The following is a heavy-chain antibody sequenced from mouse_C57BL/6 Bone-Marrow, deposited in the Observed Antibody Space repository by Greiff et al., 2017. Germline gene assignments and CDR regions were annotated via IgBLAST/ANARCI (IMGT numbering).Heavy chain of an antibody. CDR3: ARRWFNAMDY. D-gene: IGHD2-3*01. CDR2: INPNNGGT. V-gene: IGHV1-18*01. J-gene: IGHJ4*01. CDR1: GYTFTDYN. Sequence: EVKLVESGPELVKPGASVKIPCKASGYTFTDYNMDWVKQSHGKSLEWIGDINPNNGGTIYNQKFKDKTTLTVDKSSSKAYMELRSLTSEDTAVYYSARRWFNAMDYWGQGTSVTVSS.